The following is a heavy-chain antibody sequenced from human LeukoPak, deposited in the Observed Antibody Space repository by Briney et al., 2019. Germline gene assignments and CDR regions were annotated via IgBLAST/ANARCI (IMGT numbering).Heavy chain of an antibody. Sequence: GASVKVSCKASGGTFSSNTISWVRQAPGQGLECMGGIIPIFGTANYAQKFQGRVTITADESTSTAYMELSSLRYEDTAVYYCARVSAAAGRGSDYWGQGTLVTVSS. CDR3: ARVSAAAGRGSDY. CDR2: IIPIFGTA. D-gene: IGHD6-13*01. V-gene: IGHV1-69*13. CDR1: GGTFSSNT. J-gene: IGHJ4*02.